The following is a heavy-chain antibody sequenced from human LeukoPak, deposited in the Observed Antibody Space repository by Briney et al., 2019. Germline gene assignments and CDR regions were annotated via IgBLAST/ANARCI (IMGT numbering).Heavy chain of an antibody. J-gene: IGHJ4*02. CDR1: GGSISSGSYY. Sequence: SSETLSLTCTVSGGSISSGSYYWGWIRQPPGKGLEWIGSIYYSGTTYYNPSLKSRATMSVDTSKNQFSLKLTSMTAADTAVYYCARLVGYQLPPYDYWGQGTLVTVSS. CDR3: ARLVGYQLPPYDY. D-gene: IGHD2-2*01. CDR2: IYYSGTT. V-gene: IGHV4-39*01.